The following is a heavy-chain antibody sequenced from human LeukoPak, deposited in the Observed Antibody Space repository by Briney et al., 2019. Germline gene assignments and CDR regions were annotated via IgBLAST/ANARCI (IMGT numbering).Heavy chain of an antibody. CDR1: GFTFRSYW. D-gene: IGHD3-3*01. J-gene: IGHJ4*02. CDR3: ARPPRNSDYDSWSGYYPAGYFDY. V-gene: IGHV3-74*01. CDR2: INTDGSST. Sequence: GGSLRLSCAASGFTFRSYWMHWVRQAPGKGLVWVSQINTDGSSTNYADSVKGRFTISRDNAKNTLYLQMNSLRAEDTAVYYCARPPRNSDYDSWSGYYPAGYFDYWGQGTLVTVSS.